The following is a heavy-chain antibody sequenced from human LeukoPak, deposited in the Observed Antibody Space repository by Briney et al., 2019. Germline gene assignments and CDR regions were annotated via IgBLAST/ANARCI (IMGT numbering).Heavy chain of an antibody. J-gene: IGHJ4*02. V-gene: IGHV3-21*04. CDR3: ARRALYSYGFNY. CDR2: ISSSSSYI. D-gene: IGHD5-18*01. Sequence: GGSLRLSCAASGFTFSSYSMNWVRQAPGKGLEWVSSISSSSSYIYYADSVKGRFTISRDNAKNSLYLQMNSLRAEDTAVYYCARRALYSYGFNYWGQGTLVTVSS. CDR1: GFTFSSYS.